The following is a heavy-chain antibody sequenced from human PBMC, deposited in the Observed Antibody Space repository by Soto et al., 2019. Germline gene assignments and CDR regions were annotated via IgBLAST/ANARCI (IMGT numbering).Heavy chain of an antibody. V-gene: IGHV3-33*08. CDR1: GFTFSNHC. CDR2: IRYDGTNR. D-gene: IGHD6-19*01. Sequence: GGCLILSCAGSGFTFSNHCMHWVLQAPGKGLEWITVIRYDGTNRFYADSVKGRFTISRDISENTVFLQMNSLRAEDTAVYYCGRESSSGRRDRIDYWGQGTMVTVSS. CDR3: GRESSSGRRDRIDY. J-gene: IGHJ4*02.